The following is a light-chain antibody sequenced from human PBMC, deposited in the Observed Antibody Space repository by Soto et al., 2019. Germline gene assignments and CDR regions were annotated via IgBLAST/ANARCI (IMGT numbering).Light chain of an antibody. CDR3: QQYNNSAPQYL. CDR2: GAS. V-gene: IGKV3-15*01. J-gene: IGKJ2*01. Sequence: ELVMTQSPATLSMSPGERATLSCRASQSVNFNLAWYQQKPGQAPSLLIYGASTRATCIPVTFSGSGSGTEFPLTIISLQSEDFAVFFCQQYNNSAPQYLFGQATKLESK. CDR1: QSVNFN.